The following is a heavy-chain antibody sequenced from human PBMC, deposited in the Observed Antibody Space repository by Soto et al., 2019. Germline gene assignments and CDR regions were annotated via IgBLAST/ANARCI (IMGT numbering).Heavy chain of an antibody. CDR1: GGSISSSNW. D-gene: IGHD3-10*01. J-gene: IGHJ5*02. Sequence: PSETLSLTCAVSGGSISSSNWWSWVRQPPGKGLEWIGEIYHSGSTNYNPSLKSRVTISVDKSKNQFSLKLSSVTAADTAVYYCARYSNSGSYNWFDPWGQGTLVTVSS. V-gene: IGHV4-4*02. CDR3: ARYSNSGSYNWFDP. CDR2: IYHSGST.